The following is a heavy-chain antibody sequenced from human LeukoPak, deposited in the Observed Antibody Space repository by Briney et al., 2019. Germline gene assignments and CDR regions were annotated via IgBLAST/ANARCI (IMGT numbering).Heavy chain of an antibody. Sequence: SETLSLTCAVYGGSFSGYYWSWIRQPPGKGLEWIGEINHSGSTNYNPSLKSRVTISVDTSKNQFSLKLSSVTAADTAVYYCARGTMVRGVIIEDYWGQGTLVTVSS. CDR2: INHSGST. D-gene: IGHD3-10*01. V-gene: IGHV4-34*01. CDR3: ARGTMVRGVIIEDY. J-gene: IGHJ4*02. CDR1: GGSFSGYY.